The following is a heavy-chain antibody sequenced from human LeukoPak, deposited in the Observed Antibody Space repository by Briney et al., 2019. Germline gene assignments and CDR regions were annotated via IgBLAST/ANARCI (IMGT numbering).Heavy chain of an antibody. CDR1: GFTFSGSA. Sequence: GGSLRLSCAASGFTFSGSAMHWVRQASGQGLEWVGRIRNKAKSYATAYAASVNGRFTISRDDSKNTAYLQMNSLKTEDTAVYYCTRSQEGYYYYYRDVWGKGTTVTVPS. CDR3: TRSQEGYYYYYRDV. V-gene: IGHV3-73*01. J-gene: IGHJ6*03. CDR2: IRNKAKSYAT.